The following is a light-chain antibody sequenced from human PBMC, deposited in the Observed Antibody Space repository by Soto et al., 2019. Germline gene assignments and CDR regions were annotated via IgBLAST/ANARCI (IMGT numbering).Light chain of an antibody. CDR2: EVS. CDR1: SSDVGGYYF. Sequence: QSALTQPPSASGSPGQSVTISCTGSSSDVGGYYFVSWYQQLPGKAPKLMIYEVSKRPSGVPDRFSGSKSGNTASLTVSGLQAEDEADYYCSSYAGSNNLIFGGGTKVTVL. CDR3: SSYAGSNNLI. V-gene: IGLV2-8*01. J-gene: IGLJ2*01.